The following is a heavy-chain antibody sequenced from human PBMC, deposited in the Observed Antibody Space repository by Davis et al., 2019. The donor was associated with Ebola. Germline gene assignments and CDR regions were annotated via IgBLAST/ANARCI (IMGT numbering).Heavy chain of an antibody. CDR1: GFTFSSYG. CDR3: ARDSHSSGWYGVNWFDP. V-gene: IGHV3-73*01. CDR2: IRSKANSYAT. D-gene: IGHD6-19*01. Sequence: GGSLRLSCAASGFTFSSYGMHWVRQASGKGLEWVGRIRSKANSYATAYAASVKGRFTISRDDSKNTAYLQMNSLRAEDTAVYYCARDSHSSGWYGVNWFDPWGQGTLVTVSS. J-gene: IGHJ5*02.